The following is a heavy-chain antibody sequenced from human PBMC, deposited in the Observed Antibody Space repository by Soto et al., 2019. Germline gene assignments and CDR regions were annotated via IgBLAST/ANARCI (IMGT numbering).Heavy chain of an antibody. CDR3: AREEVGATSWFDP. V-gene: IGHV1-69*04. D-gene: IGHD1-26*01. CDR2: IIPILGIA. CDR1: GGTFSSYT. Sequence: SVKVSCKASGGTFSSYTISWVRQAPGQGLEWMGRIIPILGIANYAQKFQGRVTITADKSTSTAYMELSSLRSEDTAVYYCAREEVGATSWFDPWGQGTLVTVSS. J-gene: IGHJ5*02.